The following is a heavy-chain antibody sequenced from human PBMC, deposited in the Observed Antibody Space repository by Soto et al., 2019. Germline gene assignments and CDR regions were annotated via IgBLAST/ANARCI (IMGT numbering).Heavy chain of an antibody. CDR1: GCTFSSYA. V-gene: IGHV1-69*13. J-gene: IGHJ4*02. CDR2: IIPIFGTA. Sequence: SVKVSCKASGCTFSSYAISRVRHAPGQGLEWMGGIIPIFGTANYAQKFQGRVTITADESTSTAYMGLSSLRSEDTAVYYCATHFYDSSCYYGENYWGQGTVVTVSS. D-gene: IGHD3-22*01. CDR3: ATHFYDSSCYYGENY.